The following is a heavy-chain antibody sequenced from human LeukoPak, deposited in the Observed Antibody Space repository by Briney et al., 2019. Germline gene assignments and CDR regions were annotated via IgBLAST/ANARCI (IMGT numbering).Heavy chain of an antibody. CDR3: AAAALEAGTSYYYYYMDV. J-gene: IGHJ6*03. Sequence: ASVKVSCKASGFTFTSSAMQWVRQARGQRLEWIGWIVVGSGNTNYAQKFQERVTITRDMSTSTAYMEPSSLRSEDAAVYYCAAAALEAGTSYYYYYMDVWGKGTTVTISS. CDR2: IVVGSGNT. V-gene: IGHV1-58*02. D-gene: IGHD6-19*01. CDR1: GFTFTSSA.